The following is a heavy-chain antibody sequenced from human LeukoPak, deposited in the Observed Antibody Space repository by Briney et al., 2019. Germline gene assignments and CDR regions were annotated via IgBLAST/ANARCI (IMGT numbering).Heavy chain of an antibody. V-gene: IGHV1-46*01. D-gene: IGHD5-18*01. J-gene: IGHJ4*02. CDR3: VRDRGYGILDY. CDR1: GYTFTSYY. Sequence: ASVKVSCKASGYTFTSYYMHWVRQAPGQGLEWMGIINPSGGSTSYAQKFQGRVTMTRDMSTSTDYMELSSLRSEDTAVYYCVRDRGYGILDYWGQGTLVTVSS. CDR2: INPSGGST.